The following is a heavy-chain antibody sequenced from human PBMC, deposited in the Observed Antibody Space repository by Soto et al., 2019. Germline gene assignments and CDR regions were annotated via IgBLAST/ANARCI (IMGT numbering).Heavy chain of an antibody. CDR1: GGSISNYY. CDR3: ARRRYSYGVYYFDY. J-gene: IGHJ4*02. CDR2: IYYSGST. D-gene: IGHD5-18*01. Sequence: QVQLQESGPGLVKPSETLSLTCIVSGGSISNYYWSWIRQPPGKGLEWIGYIYYSGSTNYNPSLPSRVTISVDTSKNQFSLKLSSVTAADTAVYYCARRRYSYGVYYFDYWGQGTLVTVSS. V-gene: IGHV4-59*08.